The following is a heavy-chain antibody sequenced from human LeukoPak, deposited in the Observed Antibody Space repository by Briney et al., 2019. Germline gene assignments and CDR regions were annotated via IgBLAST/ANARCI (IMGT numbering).Heavy chain of an antibody. CDR2: IYYSGST. CDR1: GGSISNYY. Sequence: NASETLSLTCTVSGGSISNYYWSWIRQHPGKGLEWIGSIYYSGSTNYNPSLQGRVTISLDTSRNQFSLKLSSVTAADTAVYYCASGDNDPLFDYWGQGTLVTVSS. J-gene: IGHJ4*02. CDR3: ASGDNDPLFDY. D-gene: IGHD6-25*01. V-gene: IGHV4-59*06.